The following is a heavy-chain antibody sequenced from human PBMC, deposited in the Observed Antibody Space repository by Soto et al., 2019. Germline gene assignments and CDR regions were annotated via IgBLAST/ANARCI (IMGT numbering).Heavy chain of an antibody. CDR3: ARGHGDY. J-gene: IGHJ4*02. CDR1: GGSFSGYY. CDR2: INHSGST. V-gene: IGHV4-34*01. Sequence: SETLSLTCAVYGGSFSGYYWSWIRQPPGKGLEWIGEINHSGSTNYNPSLKSRVTISVDTSKNQFSLKLSSVTAADTAVYYCARGHGDYWGQGTLVTVSS.